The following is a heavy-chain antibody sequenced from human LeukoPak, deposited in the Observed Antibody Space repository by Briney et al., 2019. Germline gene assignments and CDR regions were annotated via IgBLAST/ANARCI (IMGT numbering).Heavy chain of an antibody. CDR1: GFTFSSYA. V-gene: IGHV3-30-3*01. CDR3: ARTYDSSGYAIDY. Sequence: PGGSLRLSCAASGFTFSSYAMHWVRQAPGKGLEWVAVISYDGSNKYYADSVKGRFTISRDNSKNTLYLQMNSLRAEDTAVYYCARTYDSSGYAIDYWGQGTLVTVSS. J-gene: IGHJ4*02. CDR2: ISYDGSNK. D-gene: IGHD3-22*01.